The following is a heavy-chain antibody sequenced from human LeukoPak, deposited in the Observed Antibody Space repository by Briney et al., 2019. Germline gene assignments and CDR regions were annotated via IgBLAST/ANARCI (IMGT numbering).Heavy chain of an antibody. Sequence: PGGSLRLSCAASGFTVSSNYMSWVRQAPGKGLEWVSVIYSGGSTYYADSVKGRFTISRDNSKNTLYLQMNSLRAEDTAVYCCARDPDYYDSTENWGQGTLVTVSS. D-gene: IGHD3-22*01. J-gene: IGHJ4*02. CDR3: ARDPDYYDSTEN. CDR1: GFTVSSNY. V-gene: IGHV3-53*01. CDR2: IYSGGST.